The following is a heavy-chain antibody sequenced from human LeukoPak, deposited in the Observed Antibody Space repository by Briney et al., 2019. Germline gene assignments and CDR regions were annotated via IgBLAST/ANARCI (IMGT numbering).Heavy chain of an antibody. J-gene: IGHJ3*02. Sequence: GESLKISCKGSGYRFTNYWIGWVRQMPGKGLEWMGIIYPGDSDTRYSPSFQGQVTISADKSISTAYLQWSSLKASDTAMYYCARRSIAAYDAFDIWGQGTMVTVSS. CDR2: IYPGDSDT. D-gene: IGHD6-6*01. CDR3: ARRSIAAYDAFDI. V-gene: IGHV5-51*01. CDR1: GYRFTNYW.